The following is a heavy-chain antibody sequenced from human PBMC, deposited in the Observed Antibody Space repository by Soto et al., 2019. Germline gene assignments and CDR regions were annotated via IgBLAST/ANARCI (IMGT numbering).Heavy chain of an antibody. CDR1: GYTFRNFG. J-gene: IGHJ4*02. Sequence: QVQLVQSGAEVKKPGASVKVSCKASGYTFRNFGISWVRQAPGQGLEWLGWISTDNGNTKYAQNFHDRDTMTTDTATTTAYMELRSLRSDDTAVYYCTRDAKYYDILTGYFVNDYWGQGTLVTVSS. D-gene: IGHD3-9*01. CDR3: TRDAKYYDILTGYFVNDY. CDR2: ISTDNGNT. V-gene: IGHV1-18*01.